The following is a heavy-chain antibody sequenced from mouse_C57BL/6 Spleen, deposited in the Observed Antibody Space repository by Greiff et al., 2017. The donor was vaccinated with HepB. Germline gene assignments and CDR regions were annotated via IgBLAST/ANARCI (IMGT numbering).Heavy chain of an antibody. CDR2: IDPEDGDT. J-gene: IGHJ3*01. V-gene: IGHV14-1*01. D-gene: IGHD2-1*01. Sequence: EVKLQESGAELVRPGASVKLSCTASGFNIKDYYMHWVKQRPEQGLEWIGRIDPEDGDTEYAPKFQGKATMTADTSSNTAYLPLSSLTSEDTAVYYCTLYYGNPWFAYWGQGTLVTVSA. CDR3: TLYYGNPWFAY. CDR1: GFNIKDYY.